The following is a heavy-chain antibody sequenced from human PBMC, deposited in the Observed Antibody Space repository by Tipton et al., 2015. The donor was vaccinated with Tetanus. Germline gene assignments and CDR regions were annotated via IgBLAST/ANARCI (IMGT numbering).Heavy chain of an antibody. CDR2: IYSDGVGGST. D-gene: IGHD3-9*01. CDR1: GFTVSSHY. J-gene: IGHJ6*02. V-gene: IGHV3-53*01. Sequence: SLRLSCAASGFTVSSHYMSWVRQAPGKGLEWVSVIYSDGVGGSTYYADSVKGRFTISRDNSKNTLYLQMNSLRAEDTAVYYCARSVAYYDILTGYSGGYYGMDVWGQGTTGTVSS. CDR3: ARSVAYYDILTGYSGGYYGMDV.